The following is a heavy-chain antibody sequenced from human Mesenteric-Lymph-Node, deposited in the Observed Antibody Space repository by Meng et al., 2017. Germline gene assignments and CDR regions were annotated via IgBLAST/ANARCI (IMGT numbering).Heavy chain of an antibody. CDR2: IYHSGST. CDR1: GGSISSSSYY. V-gene: IGHV4-39*07. D-gene: IGHD3-10*01. Sequence: SETLSLTCTVSGGSISSSSYYWGWIRQPPGKGLEWIGSIYHSGSTYYNPSLKSRVTISVDTSKNQFSLKLSSVTAADTAVYYCARAGVYYYGSGSYTYYFDYWGQGTLVTVSS. CDR3: ARAGVYYYGSGSYTYYFDY. J-gene: IGHJ4*02.